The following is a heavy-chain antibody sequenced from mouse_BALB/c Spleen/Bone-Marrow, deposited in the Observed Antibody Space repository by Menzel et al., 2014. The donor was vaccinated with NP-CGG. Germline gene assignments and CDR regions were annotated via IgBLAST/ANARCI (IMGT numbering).Heavy chain of an antibody. CDR1: GFTFSSFG. J-gene: IGHJ4*01. D-gene: IGHD1-2*01. CDR2: ISGGSSTI. Sequence: EVMLVESGGGLVQPGGSRKLSCAASGFTFSSFGMHWVRQAPEKGLEWVAYISGGSSTIYYADTVKGRFTISRDNPKNTLFLQMTSLRSEDTAMYYCVRDYGYGAMDYWGQGTSVTVSS. CDR3: VRDYGYGAMDY. V-gene: IGHV5-17*02.